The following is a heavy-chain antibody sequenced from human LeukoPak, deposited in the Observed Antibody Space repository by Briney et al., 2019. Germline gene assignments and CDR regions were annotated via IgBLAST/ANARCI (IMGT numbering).Heavy chain of an antibody. Sequence: GGSLRLSCAASGFTVSSNYMSWVRQAPGKGLEWVSSISSSSSYIYYADSVEGRFTISRDNAKNSLYLQMNSLRAEDTAVYYCARTGRDSYYFDYWGQGTLVTVSS. CDR3: ARTGRDSYYFDY. J-gene: IGHJ4*02. CDR2: ISSSSSYI. V-gene: IGHV3-21*01. CDR1: GFTVSSNY. D-gene: IGHD5-24*01.